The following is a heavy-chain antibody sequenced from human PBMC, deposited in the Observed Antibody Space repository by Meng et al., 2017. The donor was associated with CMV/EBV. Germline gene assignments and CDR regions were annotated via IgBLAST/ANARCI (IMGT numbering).Heavy chain of an antibody. CDR1: GGSFGGHY. V-gene: IGHV4-34*01. CDR3: ARGGNWFNP. J-gene: IGHJ5*02. Sequence: QVQLQEWGAGLWKPSETLSLTCAVYGGSFGGHYWSWIRKPPGKGREWIGEINHSGSINNNPSLKSRVTISVDTSKNQCALKLSSVTAADTAVDYCARGGNWFNPWGQGTLVTVSS. CDR2: INHSGSI.